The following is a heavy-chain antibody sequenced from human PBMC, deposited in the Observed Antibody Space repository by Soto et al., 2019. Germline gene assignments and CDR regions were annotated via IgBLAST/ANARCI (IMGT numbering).Heavy chain of an antibody. CDR2: INHSGST. V-gene: IGHV4-34*01. CDR3: AITYYDILTGYYLPDY. D-gene: IGHD3-9*01. CDR1: GGSFSGYY. J-gene: IGHJ4*02. Sequence: SETLSLTCAVYGGSFSGYYWSWIRQPPGKGLEWIGEINHSGSTNYNPSLKSRVTISVDTSKNQFSLKLSSVTAAGTAVYYCAITYYDILTGYYLPDYWGQGTLVTVSS.